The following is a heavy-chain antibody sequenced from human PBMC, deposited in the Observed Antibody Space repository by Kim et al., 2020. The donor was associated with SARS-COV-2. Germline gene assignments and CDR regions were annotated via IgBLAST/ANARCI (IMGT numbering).Heavy chain of an antibody. J-gene: IGHJ5*02. CDR1: GGSISSYY. D-gene: IGHD6-13*01. V-gene: IGHV4-59*01. CDR3: ARDPSSSWLNKGWFDP. CDR2: IYYSGST. Sequence: SETLSLTCTVSGGSISSYYWSWIRQPPGKGLEWIGYIYYSGSTNYNPSLKSRVTISVDTSKNQFSLKLSSVTAADTAVYYCARDPSSSWLNKGWFDPWGQGTLVTVSS.